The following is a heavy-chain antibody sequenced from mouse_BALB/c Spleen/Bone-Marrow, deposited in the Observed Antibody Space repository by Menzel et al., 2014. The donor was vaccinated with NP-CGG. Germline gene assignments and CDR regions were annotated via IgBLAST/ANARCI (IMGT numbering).Heavy chain of an antibody. J-gene: IGHJ1*01. CDR3: ARILYWYFDV. V-gene: IGHV1-84*02. CDR1: GYTFTDYY. CDR2: IYPGSGNT. Sequence: LMESGPELVKPGASVKISCKASGYTFTDYYINWVKQKPGQGLEGIGWIYPGSGNTKYNEKFKGKATLTVDTSSSTAYMQLSSLTSEDTAVYFCARILYWYFDVWGAGTTVTVSS.